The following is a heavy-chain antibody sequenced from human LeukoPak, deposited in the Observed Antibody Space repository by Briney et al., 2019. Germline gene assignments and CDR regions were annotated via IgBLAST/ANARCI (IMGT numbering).Heavy chain of an antibody. CDR2: IYSGDNT. J-gene: IGHJ4*02. CDR3: ARSLYYFDY. V-gene: IGHV3-66*01. Sequence: GGSLRLSCAASGLTVSDHYISWVRQAPGKGLEWVSVIYSGDNTYYADSVKGRFTISRDNSKNTLYLQMNSLRAEDTAVYYCARSLYYFDYWGQGTLVTVSS. CDR1: GLTVSDHY.